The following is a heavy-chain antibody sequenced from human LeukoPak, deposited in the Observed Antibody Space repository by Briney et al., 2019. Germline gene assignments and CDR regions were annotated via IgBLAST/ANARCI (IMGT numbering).Heavy chain of an antibody. CDR3: ARDGSAVAGARKFDY. Sequence: SETLSLTCTISSDFFSSVTDYWAWIRQPPGKGLEWIASGDYSGGTYYNPSLESRVAISADMSKNQFSLKLSSVTAADTAVYYCARDGSAVAGARKFDYWGQGTLVTVSS. CDR1: SDFFSSVTDY. D-gene: IGHD6-19*01. J-gene: IGHJ4*02. V-gene: IGHV4-39*07. CDR2: GDYSGGT.